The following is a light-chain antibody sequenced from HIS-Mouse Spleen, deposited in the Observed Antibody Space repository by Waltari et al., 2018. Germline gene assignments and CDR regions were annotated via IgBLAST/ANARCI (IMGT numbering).Light chain of an antibody. Sequence: QSVLTQPPSASGTPGQRVTISCSGSSSNIGSNYVYWYQQLPGTAPKLMIYDVSKRPSGVPDRFSGSKSGNTASLTISGLQAEDEADYYCCSYAGSYTGVFGTGTKVTVL. J-gene: IGLJ1*01. CDR2: DVS. CDR1: SSNIGSNY. V-gene: IGLV1-47*02. CDR3: CSYAGSYTGV.